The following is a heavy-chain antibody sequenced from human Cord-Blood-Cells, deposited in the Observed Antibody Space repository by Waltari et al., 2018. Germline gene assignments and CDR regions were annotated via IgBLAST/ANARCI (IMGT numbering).Heavy chain of an antibody. D-gene: IGHD3-10*01. Sequence: QVQLVQSGAEVKKPGSSMKVSCKASGATFSSYAISWVRQPPGQGLEWMGGIIPIFGTANYAQKFQGRVTITADESTSTAYMELSSLRSEDTAVYYCARVSYGSGSYYAFDIWGQGTMVTVSS. CDR2: IIPIFGTA. CDR1: GATFSSYA. CDR3: ARVSYGSGSYYAFDI. V-gene: IGHV1-69*12. J-gene: IGHJ3*02.